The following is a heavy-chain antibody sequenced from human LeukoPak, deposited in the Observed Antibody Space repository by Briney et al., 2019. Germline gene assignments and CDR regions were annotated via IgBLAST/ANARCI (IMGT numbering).Heavy chain of an antibody. J-gene: IGHJ6*03. CDR3: ARGGIAGRPVYYYYMDV. CDR1: GFTFSSYT. CDR2: ISAVSTYI. Sequence: GGSLRLSCAASGFTFSSYTIHWVRQAPGKGLEWVSSISAVSTYIYNADSVKGRFTISRDNVEKSAYLELSGLTAHDTAIYYCARGGIAGRPVYYYYMDVWGKGTTVTVSS. D-gene: IGHD6-6*01. V-gene: IGHV3-21*01.